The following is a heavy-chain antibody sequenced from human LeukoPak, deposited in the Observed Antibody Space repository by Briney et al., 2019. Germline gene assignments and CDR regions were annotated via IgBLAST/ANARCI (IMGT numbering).Heavy chain of an antibody. Sequence: KPSETLSLTCTVSGGSISSGDYYWSWIRQPPGKGLVWIGYIYYSGSTYYNPSLKSRVTISVDTSKNQFSLKLSSVTAADTAVYYCARGGGSYYYYGMDVWGQGTTVTVSS. CDR1: GGSISSGDYY. CDR2: IYYSGST. CDR3: ARGGGSYYYYGMDV. D-gene: IGHD1-26*01. V-gene: IGHV4-30-4*01. J-gene: IGHJ6*02.